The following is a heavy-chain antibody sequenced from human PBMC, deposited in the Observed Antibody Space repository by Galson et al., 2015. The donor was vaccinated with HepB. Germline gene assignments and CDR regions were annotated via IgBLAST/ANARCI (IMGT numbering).Heavy chain of an antibody. CDR3: AKDSIVVVPAATDYYYYYYMDV. CDR1: GFTFSSYA. J-gene: IGHJ6*03. Sequence: LRLSCAASGFTFSSYAMSWVRQAPGKGLEWVSAISGSGGSTYYADSVKGRFTISRDNSKNTLYLQMNSLRAEDTAVYYCAKDSIVVVPAATDYYYYYYMDVWGKGTTVTVSS. CDR2: ISGSGGST. V-gene: IGHV3-23*01. D-gene: IGHD2-2*01.